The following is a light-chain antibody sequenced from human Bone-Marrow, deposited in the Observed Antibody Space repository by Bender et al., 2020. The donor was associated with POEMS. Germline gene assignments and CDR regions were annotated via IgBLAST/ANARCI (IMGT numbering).Light chain of an antibody. J-gene: IGLJ2*01. CDR1: SSDVGSYNL. V-gene: IGLV2-23*02. CDR2: AVT. Sequence: QSALTQPASVSGSPGQSITISCTGTSSDVGSYNLVSWYQQHPGKAPKLMIYAVTKRPSGVSNRFSGSKSGNTASLTISGLQAEDEADYYCCSYAGSQVVCGGGTKLTVL. CDR3: CSYAGSQVV.